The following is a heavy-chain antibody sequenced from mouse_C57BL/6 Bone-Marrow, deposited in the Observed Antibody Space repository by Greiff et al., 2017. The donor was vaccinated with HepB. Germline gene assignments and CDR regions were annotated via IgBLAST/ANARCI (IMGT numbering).Heavy chain of an antibody. V-gene: IGHV7-3*01. CDR1: GFTFTDYY. J-gene: IGHJ4*01. CDR3: ARYGVLDY. Sequence: EVQRVESGGGLVQPGGSLSLSCAASGFTFTDYYMSWVRQPPGKALEWLGFIRNKANGYTTEYSASVKGRFTISRDNSQSILYLQMNALRAEDSATYYCARYGVLDYWGQGTSVTVSS. CDR2: IRNKANGYTT.